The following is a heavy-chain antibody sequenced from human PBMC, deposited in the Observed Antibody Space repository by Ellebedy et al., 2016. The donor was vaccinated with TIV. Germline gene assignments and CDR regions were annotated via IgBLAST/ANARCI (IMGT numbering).Heavy chain of an antibody. CDR2: FDPEDGET. Sequence: AASVKVSCKVSGYTLTELSMHWVRQAPGKGLEWMGGFDPEDGETIYAQKFQGRVTMTEDTSTDTAYMELSSLRSEDTAVYYCATDRGVTGSDAFDIWGQGTMVTVSS. V-gene: IGHV1-24*01. CDR1: GYTLTELS. D-gene: IGHD2-21*02. J-gene: IGHJ3*02. CDR3: ATDRGVTGSDAFDI.